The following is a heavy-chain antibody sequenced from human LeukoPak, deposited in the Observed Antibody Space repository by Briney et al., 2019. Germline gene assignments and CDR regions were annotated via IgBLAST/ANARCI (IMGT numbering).Heavy chain of an antibody. CDR1: GCSVASTGCY. CDR3: GRHVSNGWDYHYGLDV. D-gene: IGHD6-19*01. CDR2: AYYTGDT. J-gene: IGHJ6*02. Sequence: PSETLSLTCTVSGCSVASTGCYWGWIRQPPGKGLEWIGSAYYTGDTYSTPSLKSRLTISVDTSRNQFALTLSSETAADTAVYYCGRHVSNGWDYHYGLDVWGQGTTVTVSS. V-gene: IGHV4-39*01.